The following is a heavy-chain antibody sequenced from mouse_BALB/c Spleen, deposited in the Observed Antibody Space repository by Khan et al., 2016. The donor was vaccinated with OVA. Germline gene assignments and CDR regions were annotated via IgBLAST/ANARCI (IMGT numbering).Heavy chain of an antibody. CDR2: LSIGGGTT. V-gene: IGHV5-12-1*01. D-gene: IGHD1-1*01. CDR1: GFAFSSYD. J-gene: IGHJ2*01. Sequence: EVELVESGGGLVKPGGSLKLSCAASGFAFSSYDMSWVRQTPEKRLEWVAFLSIGGGTTYYPATVKGRFTISRDNAKNTLYLQMNSPQSEDTATYYCTRPHYYGSNCYFDYWGQGTTLTVSS. CDR3: TRPHYYGSNCYFDY.